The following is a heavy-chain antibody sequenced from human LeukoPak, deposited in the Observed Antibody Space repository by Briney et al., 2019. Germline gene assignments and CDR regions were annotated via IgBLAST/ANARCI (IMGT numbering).Heavy chain of an antibody. Sequence: SETLSLSCTVSGGFISSSTSHWGWVRQPPGKGLEWIGSTSYTGTTYYNPSLLSRVSISVDTSTNQFSLKVRSVTAGDTALYYCARVGHDYYGSGSSAVHLWGQGTRVAVSP. J-gene: IGHJ3*01. CDR3: ARVGHDYYGSGSSAVHL. V-gene: IGHV4-39*01. CDR2: TSYTGTT. D-gene: IGHD3-10*01. CDR1: GGFISSSTSH.